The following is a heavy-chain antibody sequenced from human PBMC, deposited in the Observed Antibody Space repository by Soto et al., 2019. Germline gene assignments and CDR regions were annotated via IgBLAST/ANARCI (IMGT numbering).Heavy chain of an antibody. D-gene: IGHD2-15*01. CDR2: ISAMNGNT. J-gene: IGHJ6*02. CDR1: GYTSSKYG. V-gene: IGHV1-18*01. CDR3: ARDGLSIVGMDS. Sequence: QVQLVQSGAEVKKPGASVKVSCKASGYTSSKYGVTWVRQAPGQGLEWMGWISAMNGNTNYAQKLQGRVTMTTDTSTRTAYMELRRLRFDDTAMYYWARDGLSIVGMDSWGQGTTVTVTS.